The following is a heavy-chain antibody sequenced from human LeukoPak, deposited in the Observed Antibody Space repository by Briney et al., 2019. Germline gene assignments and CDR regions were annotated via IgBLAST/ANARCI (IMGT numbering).Heavy chain of an antibody. V-gene: IGHV3-30*02. D-gene: IGHD3-10*01. J-gene: IGHJ4*02. CDR2: IRSDGSDK. Sequence: PGGSLRLSCAASQFTFSSYGMHWVRQAPGKGLEWVAFIRSDGSDKFYADSVEGRFTISRDNPKNMLFLQLSSPRVEDTAVYFCAKDRYFGSGNYYFDYWGQGTLVTVSS. CDR3: AKDRYFGSGNYYFDY. CDR1: QFTFSSYG.